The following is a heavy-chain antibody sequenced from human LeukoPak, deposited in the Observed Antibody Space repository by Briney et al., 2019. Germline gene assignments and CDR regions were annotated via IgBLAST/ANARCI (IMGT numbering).Heavy chain of an antibody. CDR3: ARNLWFGESIDAFDI. CDR2: INPKSGGT. V-gene: IGHV1-2*02. D-gene: IGHD3-10*01. CDR1: GNTFSDYY. J-gene: IGHJ3*02. Sequence: ASVKVSCKASGNTFSDYYMHWVRQAPGQGLEWMGWINPKSGGTNYAQKFQGRVTMTRDTSISTAYMELSRLRSDDTAVYYCARNLWFGESIDAFDIWGQGTMVTVSS.